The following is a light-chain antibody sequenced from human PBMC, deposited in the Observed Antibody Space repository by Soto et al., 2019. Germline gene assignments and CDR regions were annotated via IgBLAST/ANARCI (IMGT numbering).Light chain of an antibody. CDR2: DVS. V-gene: IGLV2-14*01. Sequence: QSALTQPASVSGSTGQSITISCTGASSDVGGYNYVSWYQQHPGKAPKLMIYDVSNRPSGVSNRFSGSKSGNTASLTISGLQAEDEAHYYCSSYTSSSTLLVFGTGTKVTVL. J-gene: IGLJ1*01. CDR3: SSYTSSSTLLV. CDR1: SSDVGGYNY.